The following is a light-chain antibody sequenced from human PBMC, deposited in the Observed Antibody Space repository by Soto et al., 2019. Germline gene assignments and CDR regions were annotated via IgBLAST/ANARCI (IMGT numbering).Light chain of an antibody. Sequence: QPVLTQSPSASASLGASVKLTCTLSRGHSSYAIAWHQQQPQKGPRYLMKLNSDGSHSKGDGIPDRFSGSSSGAERYLTISSLQSEDDGDYYCQTWDTGVWVFGGGTQLTVL. CDR1: RGHSSYA. J-gene: IGLJ3*02. CDR2: LNSDGSH. CDR3: QTWDTGVWV. V-gene: IGLV4-69*02.